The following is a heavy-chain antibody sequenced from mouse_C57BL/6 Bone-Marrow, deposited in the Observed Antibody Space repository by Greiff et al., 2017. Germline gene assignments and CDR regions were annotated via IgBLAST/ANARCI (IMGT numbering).Heavy chain of an antibody. D-gene: IGHD1-1*01. CDR2: IFPGSGST. CDR3: ARWGYYYVSSSYYYAMVY. CDR1: GYTFTDYY. J-gene: IGHJ4*01. V-gene: IGHV1-75*01. Sequence: VQLQQSGPELVKPGASVKISCKASGYTFTDYYINWVKQRPGQGLEWIGWIFPGSGSTYYNEKFKGKATLTVDKSSSTAYMLLSSLTSEDSAVYFCARWGYYYVSSSYYYAMVYWGQGTSVTVSS.